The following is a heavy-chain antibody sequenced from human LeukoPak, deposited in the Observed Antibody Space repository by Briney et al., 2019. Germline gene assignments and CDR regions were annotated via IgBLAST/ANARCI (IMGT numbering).Heavy chain of an antibody. CDR1: GYTFTSYG. V-gene: IGHV1-2*04. Sequence: ASVKVSCKASGYTFTSYGISWVRQAPGQGLEWMGWINPNSGGTNYAQKFQGWVTMTRDTSISTAYMELSRLRSDDTAVYYCARAASGIVATPFDYWGQGTLVTVSS. CDR2: INPNSGGT. D-gene: IGHD5-12*01. CDR3: ARAASGIVATPFDY. J-gene: IGHJ4*02.